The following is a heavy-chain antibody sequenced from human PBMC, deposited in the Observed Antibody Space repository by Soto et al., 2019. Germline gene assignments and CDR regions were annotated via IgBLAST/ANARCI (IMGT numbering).Heavy chain of an antibody. V-gene: IGHV1-18*04. Sequence: ASVKVSCKASGYTFTGYFIHWVRQAPGQGLEWMGWISAYNGNTNYAQKLQGRVTMTTDTSTSTAYMELRSLRSDDTAVYYCARWYYYDSSGHWYFDLWGRGTLVTVSS. CDR3: ARWYYYDSSGHWYFDL. CDR1: GYTFTGYF. J-gene: IGHJ2*01. D-gene: IGHD3-22*01. CDR2: ISAYNGNT.